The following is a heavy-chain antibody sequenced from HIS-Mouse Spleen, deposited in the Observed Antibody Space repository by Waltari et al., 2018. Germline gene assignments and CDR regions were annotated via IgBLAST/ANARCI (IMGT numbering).Heavy chain of an antibody. CDR3: ARWGWAGGFDY. J-gene: IGHJ4*02. V-gene: IGHV4-31*03. D-gene: IGHD1-26*01. CDR2: IYYSGST. Sequence: QVQLQESGPGLVKPSQTLSLTCPVPGGSIVSGGSYGRWIRQHPGKGLEWIGYIYYSGSTYYNPSLKSRVTISVDTSKNQFSLKLSSVTAADTAVYYCARWGWAGGFDYWGQGTLVTVSS. CDR1: GGSIVSGGSY.